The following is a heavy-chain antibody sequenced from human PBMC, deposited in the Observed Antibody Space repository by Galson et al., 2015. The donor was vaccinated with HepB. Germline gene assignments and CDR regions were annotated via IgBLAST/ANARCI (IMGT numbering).Heavy chain of an antibody. CDR2: ISFDGTNK. D-gene: IGHD3-22*01. CDR3: ARDQNYYDSSGYYSFDY. CDR1: GFTFSSYA. J-gene: IGHJ4*02. V-gene: IGHV3-30*04. Sequence: SLRLSCAASGFTFSSYAMHWVRQAPGKGLEWVAIISFDGTNKYYADSVKGRFTVSRDNSKNTLYLQMNNLRAEDSAVYYCARDQNYYDSSGYYSFDYWGQGMLITVSS.